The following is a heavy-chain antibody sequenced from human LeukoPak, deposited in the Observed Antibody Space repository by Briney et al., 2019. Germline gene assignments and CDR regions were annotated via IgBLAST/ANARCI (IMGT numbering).Heavy chain of an antibody. J-gene: IGHJ4*02. CDR3: ARPTSLAFDY. V-gene: IGHV5-51*01. CDR1: GYSFSTYW. CDR2: IYPGDSET. D-gene: IGHD1-1*01. Sequence: GESLKISCKGSGYSFSTYWIAWGRQMPGKGLEWRGIIYPGDSETRYSPSFQGQVTISADKSISTAYLQWSSLKASDTAMYYCARPTSLAFDYWGQGTQVTVSS.